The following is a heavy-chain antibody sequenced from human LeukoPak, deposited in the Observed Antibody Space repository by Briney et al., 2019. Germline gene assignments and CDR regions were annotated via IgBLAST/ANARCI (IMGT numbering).Heavy chain of an antibody. Sequence: ASVKVSCKASGYTFTGYYMHWVRQAPGQGLEWMGWINPNSGGTNYAQKFQGRVTMTRDTSISTAYMELSRLRSDDTAVYYCARVSRYFDWSLAGPLDYWGQGTLVTVSS. J-gene: IGHJ4*02. D-gene: IGHD3-9*01. CDR2: INPNSGGT. V-gene: IGHV1-2*02. CDR1: GYTFTGYY. CDR3: ARVSRYFDWSLAGPLDY.